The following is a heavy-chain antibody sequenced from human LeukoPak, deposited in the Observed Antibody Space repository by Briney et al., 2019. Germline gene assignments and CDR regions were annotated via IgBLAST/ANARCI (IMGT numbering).Heavy chain of an antibody. V-gene: IGHV4-39*01. J-gene: IGHJ4*02. CDR3: ARRIGGWGTYYFDY. Sequence: SETLSLTCTVSGGSISSSSYYWGWIRQPTGKGREWIGSISYSGNTYYNPFLKSRVTLSVDTSKNQFSLMLNSVTAADTAVYYCARRIGGWGTYYFDYWGQGGLVTVSS. CDR1: GGSISSSSYY. CDR2: ISYSGNT. D-gene: IGHD3-10*01.